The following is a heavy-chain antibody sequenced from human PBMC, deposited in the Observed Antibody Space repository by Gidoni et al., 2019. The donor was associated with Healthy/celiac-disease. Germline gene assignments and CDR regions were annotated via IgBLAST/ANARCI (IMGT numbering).Heavy chain of an antibody. V-gene: IGHV1-18*01. J-gene: IGHJ4*02. CDR1: GYTFTSYG. Sequence: QVQLVQSGAEVKKPGASVKVSCKASGYTFTSYGISWVRQAPGQGLEWMGWISAYNGNTNYAQKLQGRVTMTTDTSTSTAYMELRSLRSDDTAVYYCARDRGITIFGVVQAKFDYWGQVTLVTVSS. CDR2: ISAYNGNT. D-gene: IGHD3-3*01. CDR3: ARDRGITIFGVVQAKFDY.